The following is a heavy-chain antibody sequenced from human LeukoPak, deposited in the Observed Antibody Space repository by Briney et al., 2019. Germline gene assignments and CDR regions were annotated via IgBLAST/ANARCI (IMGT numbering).Heavy chain of an antibody. D-gene: IGHD4-17*01. CDR2: ISAYNGKT. CDR3: ARGPPVTRVEYFEH. J-gene: IGHJ1*01. Sequence: GASVKVSCKASGYTFSSHAISWVRQAPGQGLEWMGWISAYNGKTNYAQKLQGRVTMTTDTSTSTAYMELRSLRSDDTAVYYCARGPPVTRVEYFEHWGQGTLVTVSS. CDR1: GYTFSSHA. V-gene: IGHV1-18*01.